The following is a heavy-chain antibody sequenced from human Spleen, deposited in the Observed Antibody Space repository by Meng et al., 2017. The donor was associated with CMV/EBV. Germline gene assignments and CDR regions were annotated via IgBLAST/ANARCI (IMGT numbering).Heavy chain of an antibody. CDR2: MSGNTGFI. CDR1: GFTFEDFA. D-gene: IGHD2-21*02. CDR3: VKGGGERVTFDAMDV. V-gene: IGHV3-9*01. J-gene: IGHJ6*02. Sequence: GGSLRLSCAASGFTFEDFAMHWVRQTPGEGLEWLSGMSGNTGFIGYADSVKGRFTISRDNAKNTLSLQMDTLRTEDTALYYCVKGGGERVTFDAMDVWGQGTTVTVSS.